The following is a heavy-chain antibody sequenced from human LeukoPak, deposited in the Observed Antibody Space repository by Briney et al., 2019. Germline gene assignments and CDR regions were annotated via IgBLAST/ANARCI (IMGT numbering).Heavy chain of an antibody. CDR3: ASFTGYSSGWRGSFDY. Sequence: SVKVSCKASGYTFTSYAISWVRQAPGQGLEWMGGIIPIFGTANYAQKFQGRVTITADESTSTAYMELSSLRSEDTAVYYCASFTGYSSGWRGSFDYWGQGTLVTVSP. CDR1: GYTFTSYA. J-gene: IGHJ4*02. CDR2: IIPIFGTA. D-gene: IGHD6-25*01. V-gene: IGHV1-69*13.